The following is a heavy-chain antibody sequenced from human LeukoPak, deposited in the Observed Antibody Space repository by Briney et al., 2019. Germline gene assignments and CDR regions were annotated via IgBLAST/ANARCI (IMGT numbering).Heavy chain of an antibody. Sequence: PGASLRLSCAVSGFTVSNNHIYWVRQAPGKGLEWVSVIYDGGSIYYADSVKGRFTISRDNSKNTVYLQMHSLRVDDTALYYCPPAGSFSKYGGRGTLVTVS. CDR2: IYDGGSI. CDR1: GFTVSNNH. J-gene: IGHJ4*02. D-gene: IGHD6-13*01. CDR3: PPAGSFSKY. V-gene: IGHV3-66*02.